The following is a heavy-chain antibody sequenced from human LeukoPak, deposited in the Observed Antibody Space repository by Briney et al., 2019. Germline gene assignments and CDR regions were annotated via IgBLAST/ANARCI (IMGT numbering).Heavy chain of an antibody. CDR2: ISYDGSNK. Sequence: GGSLRLSCAASGFTFSSYGMHWVRQAPGKGLEWVAVISYDGSNKYYADSVKGRFTISRDNSKNTLYLQMNSLRAEDTAVYYCAKPRYSSSWYLSRIDYWGQGTLVTVSS. CDR3: AKPRYSSSWYLSRIDY. V-gene: IGHV3-30*18. J-gene: IGHJ4*02. CDR1: GFTFSSYG. D-gene: IGHD6-13*01.